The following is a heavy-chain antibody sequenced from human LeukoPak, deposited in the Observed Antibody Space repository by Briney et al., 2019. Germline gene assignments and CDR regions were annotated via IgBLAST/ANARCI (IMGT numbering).Heavy chain of an antibody. Sequence: ASVKVSCKASGYTFTSYDISWVRQAPGQGLEWMGWISAYNGNTNYAQKLQGRVTMTTDTSTSTAYMELSSLRSEDTAVYYCARVYSRLGFDYWGQGTLVTVSS. V-gene: IGHV1-18*01. J-gene: IGHJ4*02. D-gene: IGHD4-11*01. CDR2: ISAYNGNT. CDR3: ARVYSRLGFDY. CDR1: GYTFTSYD.